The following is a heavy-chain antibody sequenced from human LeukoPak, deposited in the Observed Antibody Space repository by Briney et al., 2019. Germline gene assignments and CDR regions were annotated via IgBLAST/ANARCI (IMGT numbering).Heavy chain of an antibody. CDR2: IIPIFGTA. D-gene: IGHD3-22*01. Sequence: SVKVSCKASGGTFSSYAISWVRQAPGQGLEWMGGIIPIFGTANYAHKFQGRATITADESTSTAYMELSSLRSEDTAVYHCATSSGYLPLGIRVWGQGTLVTVSS. V-gene: IGHV1-69*13. J-gene: IGHJ4*02. CDR1: GGTFSSYA. CDR3: ATSSGYLPLGIRV.